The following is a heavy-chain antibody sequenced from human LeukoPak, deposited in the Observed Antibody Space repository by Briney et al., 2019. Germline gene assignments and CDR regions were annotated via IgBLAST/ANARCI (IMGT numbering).Heavy chain of an antibody. CDR1: GFTFSSYW. V-gene: IGHV3-74*01. CDR3: ARGWRMVRYMDV. Sequence: GGSLRLSCAASGFTFSSYWMHWVRQAPGKGLVWVSRINSDGSSTSYADSVKGRFTISRDNAKNTLYLQMNSLRAEDTAVCYCARGWRMVRYMDVWGKGTTVTISS. D-gene: IGHD3-10*01. J-gene: IGHJ6*03. CDR2: INSDGSST.